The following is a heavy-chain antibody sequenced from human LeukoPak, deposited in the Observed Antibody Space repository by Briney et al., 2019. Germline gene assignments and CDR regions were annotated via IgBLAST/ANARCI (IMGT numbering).Heavy chain of an antibody. CDR1: GFTFSSYG. CDR3: AKGRQDYDFWSGYPRDFDY. J-gene: IGHJ4*02. CDR2: ISGSGGST. V-gene: IGHV3-23*01. D-gene: IGHD3-3*01. Sequence: PGGSLRLSCAASGFTFSSYGMNWVRQAPGKGLEWVSAISGSGGSTYYADSVKGRFTISRDNSKNTLYLQMNSLRAEDTAVYYCAKGRQDYDFWSGYPRDFDYWGQGTLVTVSS.